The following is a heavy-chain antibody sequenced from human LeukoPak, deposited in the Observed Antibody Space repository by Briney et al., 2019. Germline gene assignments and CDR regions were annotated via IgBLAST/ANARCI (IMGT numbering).Heavy chain of an antibody. CDR2: INYNGNT. V-gene: IGHV4-39*01. D-gene: IGHD3-10*01. Sequence: PSETLSLTCSVSGGSISSSSYYWGWIRQPPGKGLEWIGSINYNGNTYYNASLKSRVTISVDTSKNQFSLKLDSATAADTAVYYCASPSTGSSAYEYWGQGTLVTVSS. J-gene: IGHJ4*02. CDR1: GGSISSSSYY. CDR3: ASPSTGSSAYEY.